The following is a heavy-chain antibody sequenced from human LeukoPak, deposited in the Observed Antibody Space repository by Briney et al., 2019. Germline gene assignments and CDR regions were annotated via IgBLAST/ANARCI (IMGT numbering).Heavy chain of an antibody. CDR2: IISDGSNT. CDR3: VRNSYDSSGYYDY. V-gene: IGHV3-74*01. D-gene: IGHD3-22*01. J-gene: IGHJ4*02. CDR1: GFTFSSYW. Sequence: PGGSLRLSCAASGFTFSSYWMHWVRQAPGKGLAWVSRIISDGSNTTYADSVKGRFTISRDNAKNTLYLQMSSLRAEDTAVYYCVRNSYDSSGYYDYWGQGTLVTVSS.